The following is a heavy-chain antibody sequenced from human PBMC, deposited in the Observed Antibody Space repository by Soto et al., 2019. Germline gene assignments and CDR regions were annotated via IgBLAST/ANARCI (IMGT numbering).Heavy chain of an antibody. Sequence: KPSETLSLTCSVSCDAISNFYWSWIRQTPGRGLEWIGCVHESGSTDYNPSLKGRVTISLHTSKSQFSLSLRSATAADTATYYCARGTRALITSFFAYWGQGIPVTVSS. V-gene: IGHV4-59*03. D-gene: IGHD1-20*01. CDR2: VHESGST. CDR3: ARGTRALITSFFAY. CDR1: CDAISNFY. J-gene: IGHJ4*02.